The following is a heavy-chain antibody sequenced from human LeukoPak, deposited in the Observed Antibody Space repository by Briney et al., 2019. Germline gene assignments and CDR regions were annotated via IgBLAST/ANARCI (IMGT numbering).Heavy chain of an antibody. V-gene: IGHV1-8*01. CDR2: VNPNSGNT. CDR3: ARGIGRSGWFDP. CDR1: GYTFTSYD. J-gene: IGHJ5*02. Sequence: GASVKVSCKASGYTFTSYDINWVRQATGQGLEWMGWVNPNSGNTGYAQKFQGRVTMARNTSISTAYMELSSLRSEDTAVYYCARGIGRSGWFDPWGQGTLVTVSS. D-gene: IGHD2-21*01.